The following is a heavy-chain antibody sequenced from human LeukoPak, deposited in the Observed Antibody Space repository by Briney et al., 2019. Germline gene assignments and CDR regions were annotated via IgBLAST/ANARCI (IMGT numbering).Heavy chain of an antibody. V-gene: IGHV1-2*02. J-gene: IGHJ6*02. CDR3: ARVNYYYGSGSYSYYYGMDV. Sequence: GASVKVSCRASGYTFTCCYMHWVRQAPGQGLEWMGWINPNSGGTGCAQKFQGRVTVARDTSIGTAYMELSRLRSDDTAVYYCARVNYYYGSGSYSYYYGMDVWGQGTTVTVSS. CDR2: INPNSGGT. CDR1: GYTFTCCY. D-gene: IGHD3-10*01.